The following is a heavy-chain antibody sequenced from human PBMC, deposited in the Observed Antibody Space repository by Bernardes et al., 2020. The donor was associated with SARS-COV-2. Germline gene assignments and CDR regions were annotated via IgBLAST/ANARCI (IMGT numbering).Heavy chain of an antibody. CDR3: ASHDYGDNSGIDY. V-gene: IGHV3-23*01. D-gene: IGHD4-17*01. CDR2: ISGSGADT. CDR1: GFIFRSYA. Sequence: GGSLRLSCATSGFIFRSYAMSWVRQAPGKGLEWVSAISGSGADTDYADSVKGRFIISRDNSKNTFYLQMNSLRAEDTAVYYCASHDYGDNSGIDYWGQGTLVTVSS. J-gene: IGHJ4*02.